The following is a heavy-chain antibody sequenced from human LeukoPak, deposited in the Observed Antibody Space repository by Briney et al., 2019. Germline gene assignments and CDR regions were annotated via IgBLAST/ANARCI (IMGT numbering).Heavy chain of an antibody. J-gene: IGHJ4*02. CDR2: IYYSGST. Sequence: SETLSLTCTVSGGSISSSSYYWGWIRQPPGKGLEWIGSIYYSGSTYYNPSLKSRVTISVDTSKNQFSLKLSSVTAADTAVYYCAGYSSSHNYWGQGTLVTVSS. CDR1: GGSISSSSYY. V-gene: IGHV4-39*01. CDR3: AGYSSSHNY. D-gene: IGHD6-13*01.